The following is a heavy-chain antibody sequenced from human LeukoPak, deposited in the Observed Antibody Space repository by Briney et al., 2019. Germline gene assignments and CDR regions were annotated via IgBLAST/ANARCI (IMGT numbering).Heavy chain of an antibody. D-gene: IGHD6-13*01. CDR3: ARDWIAAAGGYYCYYGMDV. V-gene: IGHV4-4*07. CDR2: IYTSGGT. J-gene: IGHJ6*02. CDR1: GGSISSYY. Sequence: SETLSLTCTVSGGSISSYYWSWIRQPAGKGLEWIGRIYTSGGTNYNPSLKSRVTMSVDTSKNQFSLKLSSVTAADTAVYYCARDWIAAAGGYYCYYGMDVWGQGTTVTVSS.